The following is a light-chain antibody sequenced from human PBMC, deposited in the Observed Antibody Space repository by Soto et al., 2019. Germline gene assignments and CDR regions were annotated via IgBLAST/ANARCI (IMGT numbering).Light chain of an antibody. CDR1: SSDVGGYNY. CDR2: EVS. J-gene: IGLJ1*01. Sequence: QSALTQPASVSGSPGQSITISCTGTSSDVGGYNYVSWYQQHPGKAPKLMIYEVSNRPSGVSNRFSGSKSGNTASLTISGLQAEYEADYYCTSYPSSSPYVFGTGTKVTVL. V-gene: IGLV2-14*01. CDR3: TSYPSSSPYV.